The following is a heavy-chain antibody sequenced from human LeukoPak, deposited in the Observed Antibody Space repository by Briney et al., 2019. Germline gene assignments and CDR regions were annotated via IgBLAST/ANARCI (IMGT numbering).Heavy chain of an antibody. V-gene: IGHV4-30-4*01. CDR1: GGSISSGDYY. Sequence: SETLSLTCTVSGGSISSGDYYWSWIRQPPGKGLEWIGYIYYSGSTYYNPSLKSRVTISVDTSKNQFSLKLSSVTAADTAVYYCARATWDSSGYYLDYWGQGTLVTVSS. CDR3: ARATWDSSGYYLDY. D-gene: IGHD3-22*01. J-gene: IGHJ4*02. CDR2: IYYSGST.